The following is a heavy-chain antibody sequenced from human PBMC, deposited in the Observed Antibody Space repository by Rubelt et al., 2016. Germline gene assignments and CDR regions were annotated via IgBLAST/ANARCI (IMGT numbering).Heavy chain of an antibody. CDR1: VYTFPHYG. Sequence: QVQLVQSLAGVKKPGASVKVSCKASVYTFPHYGISWVRQAPGQGLEWMGWISAYHGNTNYAQKLQGRVTMTTDTSTSTAYMELRSLRSDDTAVYYCARDTRYSSSSNFDYWGQGTLVTVSS. CDR2: ISAYHGNT. V-gene: IGHV1-18*01. D-gene: IGHD6-13*01. CDR3: ARDTRYSSSSNFDY. J-gene: IGHJ4*02.